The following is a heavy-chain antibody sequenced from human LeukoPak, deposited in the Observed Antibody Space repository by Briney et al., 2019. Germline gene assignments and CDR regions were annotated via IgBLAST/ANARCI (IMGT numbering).Heavy chain of an antibody. CDR2: ISPYNGNT. CDR3: ARSYYHDSTNYQGSDY. CDR1: GYTFTSYG. V-gene: IGHV1-18*04. Sequence: ASVKVSCKATGYTFTSYGFTWVRQAPGQGLEWTGWISPYNGNTNSAQKFQGRLTMTTDTSTTTAFMELRSLSSDDTAVYYCARSYYHDSTNYQGSDYWGQGTLVTVSS. D-gene: IGHD3-22*01. J-gene: IGHJ4*02.